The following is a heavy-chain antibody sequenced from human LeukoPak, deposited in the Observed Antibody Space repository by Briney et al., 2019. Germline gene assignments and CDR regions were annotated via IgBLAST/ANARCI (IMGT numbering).Heavy chain of an antibody. V-gene: IGHV1-18*01. Sequence: ASVKVSCKASGYTFTSYGISWVRQAPGQGLEWMGWISAYNGNTNYAQKLQGRVTTTTDTSTSTAYMELRSLRSDDTAVYYCARGNLYDSSGYYSTYWGQGTLVTVSS. J-gene: IGHJ4*02. CDR3: ARGNLYDSSGYYSTY. CDR2: ISAYNGNT. D-gene: IGHD3-22*01. CDR1: GYTFTSYG.